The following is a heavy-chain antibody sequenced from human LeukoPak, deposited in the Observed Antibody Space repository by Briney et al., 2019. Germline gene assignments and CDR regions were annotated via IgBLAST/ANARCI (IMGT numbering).Heavy chain of an antibody. Sequence: GASVKVSCKASGYTFTSYGISWVRQAPGQGLEWMGWISAYNGNTNYAQKLQGRVTMTTDTSTSTAYMELRSLGSDDTAVYYCAREHLGYGSSWYNYYGMDVWGQGTTVTVSS. J-gene: IGHJ6*02. D-gene: IGHD6-13*01. CDR2: ISAYNGNT. V-gene: IGHV1-18*01. CDR1: GYTFTSYG. CDR3: AREHLGYGSSWYNYYGMDV.